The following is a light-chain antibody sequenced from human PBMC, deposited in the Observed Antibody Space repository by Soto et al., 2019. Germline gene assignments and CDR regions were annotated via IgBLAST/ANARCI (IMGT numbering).Light chain of an antibody. J-gene: IGKJ5*01. CDR2: DAT. V-gene: IGKV3-11*01. CDR3: QQRTNWPPVIT. Sequence: EIVLTQSPATLSLSTGERATLSCRASQSVSSYLAWYQQKPGQAPRLLIYDATNRATGIPVRFSGSGSGTDFTLTISSLEPEDFAVYYCQQRTNWPPVITFGQGTRLEIK. CDR1: QSVSSY.